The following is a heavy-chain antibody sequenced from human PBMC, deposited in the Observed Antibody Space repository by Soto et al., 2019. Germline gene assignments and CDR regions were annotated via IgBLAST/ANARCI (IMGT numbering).Heavy chain of an antibody. CDR3: ARESIVATITGHYYYYGMDV. D-gene: IGHD5-12*01. J-gene: IGHJ6*02. CDR1: GFTFSSYW. Sequence: GGSLRLSCAASGFTFSSYWMSWVRQAPGKGLEWVANIKQDGSEKYYVDSVKGRFTISRDKAKNSLYLQMNSLRAEDTAVYYCARESIVATITGHYYYYGMDVWGQGTTVTVSS. V-gene: IGHV3-7*05. CDR2: IKQDGSEK.